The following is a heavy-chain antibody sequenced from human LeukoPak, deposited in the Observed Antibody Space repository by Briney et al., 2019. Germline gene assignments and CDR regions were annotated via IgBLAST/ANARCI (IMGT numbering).Heavy chain of an antibody. D-gene: IGHD6-6*01. Sequence: PSETLSLTCTVSGGSISSSTYYWGWIRQPPGKGLEWVSSISSSSSYIYYADSVKGRFTISRDNAKNSLYLQMNSLRAEDTAVYYCARAYSSSWGHYYYYYMDVWGKGTTVTISS. CDR1: GGSISSST. V-gene: IGHV3-21*01. CDR2: ISSSSSYI. CDR3: ARAYSSSWGHYYYYYMDV. J-gene: IGHJ6*03.